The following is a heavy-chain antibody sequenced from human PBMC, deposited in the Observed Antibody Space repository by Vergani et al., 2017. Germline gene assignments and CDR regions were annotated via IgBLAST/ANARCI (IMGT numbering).Heavy chain of an antibody. CDR3: ARVRIAARHYFDY. CDR2: ISGSGGST. D-gene: IGHD6-6*01. Sequence: EVQLLESGGGLVQPGGSLRLSCAASGFTFSSYAMSWVRQAPGKGLEWVSAISGSGGSTYYADSVKGRFTISRDNSKNTLYLQMNSLRAEDTAVYYCARVRIAARHYFDYWGQGTLVTVSS. V-gene: IGHV3-23*01. J-gene: IGHJ4*02. CDR1: GFTFSSYA.